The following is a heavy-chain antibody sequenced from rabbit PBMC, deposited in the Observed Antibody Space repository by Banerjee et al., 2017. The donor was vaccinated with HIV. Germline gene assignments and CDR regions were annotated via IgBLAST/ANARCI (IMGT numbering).Heavy chain of an antibody. CDR3: ARDLAGVIGWNFNL. J-gene: IGHJ4*01. V-gene: IGHV1S40*01. CDR1: GFSLSNNYV. Sequence: QSLQESGGGLFQPGGSLALTCKASGFSLSNNYVMCWVRQAPGKGLEWIACIGAGTNGNTYYASWAKGRFTISKTSSTTVTLQMTSLTAADTATYFCARDLAGVIGWNFNLWGQGTLVTVS. D-gene: IGHD4-1*01. CDR2: IGAGTNGNT.